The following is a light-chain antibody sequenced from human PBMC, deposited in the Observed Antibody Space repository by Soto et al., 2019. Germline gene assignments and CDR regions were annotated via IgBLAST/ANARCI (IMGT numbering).Light chain of an antibody. J-gene: IGLJ3*02. CDR1: SSNIGSNY. CDR3: AAWDDSLSGWV. Sequence: QSVLTQPPSASGTPGQRVTISCSGSSSNIGSNYVYWYQQLPGTAPKLLIYRNNQPPSGVPDRFSGSKSGTSASLAISGLRSEDEADYYCAAWDDSLSGWVFGGGTKVTVL. V-gene: IGLV1-47*01. CDR2: RNN.